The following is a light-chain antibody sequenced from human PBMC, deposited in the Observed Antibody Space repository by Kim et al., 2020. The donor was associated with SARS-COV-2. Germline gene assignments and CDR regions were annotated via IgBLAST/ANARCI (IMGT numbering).Light chain of an antibody. CDR3: NCRDRRGYV. CDR2: ARN. V-gene: IGLV3-19*01. Sequence: SSELTQDPTVSVALGQTVTITCRGDSLRTNYANWYQQKSGQAPILLIYARNNRPSGIPDRFSDSSSGDGDTASLTITGAQAEDEADYYCNCRDRRGYVFGTGTKVTVL. CDR1: SLRTNY. J-gene: IGLJ1*01.